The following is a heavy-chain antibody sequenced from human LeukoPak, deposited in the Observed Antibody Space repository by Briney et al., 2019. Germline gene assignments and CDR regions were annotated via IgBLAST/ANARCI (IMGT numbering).Heavy chain of an antibody. D-gene: IGHD6-6*01. J-gene: IGHJ4*02. V-gene: IGHV3-74*01. CDR3: ARGPNSNWSGLDF. CDR1: GFSFSGHW. CDR2: ISPTGSTT. Sequence: GGALRLSCTASGFSFSGHWMHWARQLPGKGLVWVSRISPTGSTTSYADSVKGRFTVSRDNAKNTLYLQVNNLRAEDTAVYYCARGPNSNWSGLDFWGQGTLLTVSS.